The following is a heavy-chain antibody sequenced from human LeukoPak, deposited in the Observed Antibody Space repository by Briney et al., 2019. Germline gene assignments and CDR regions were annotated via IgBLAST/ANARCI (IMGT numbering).Heavy chain of an antibody. Sequence: ASVKVSCKVSGYTLTELSMHWVRQAPGKGLEWMGGFDPEDGETTYAQKFQGRVTMTEDTSTDTAYMELSSLRSEDTAVYYCAATTYYDFWSGYYGMDVWGQGTTVTVSS. V-gene: IGHV1-24*01. CDR3: AATTYYDFWSGYYGMDV. CDR1: GYTLTELS. D-gene: IGHD3-3*01. CDR2: FDPEDGET. J-gene: IGHJ6*02.